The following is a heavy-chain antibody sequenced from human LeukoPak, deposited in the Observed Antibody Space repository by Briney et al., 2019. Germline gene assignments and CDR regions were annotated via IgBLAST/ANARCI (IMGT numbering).Heavy chain of an antibody. CDR3: AKSGCTSTSCFIGDY. J-gene: IGHJ4*02. CDR1: GFTFSSYA. D-gene: IGHD2-2*01. V-gene: IGHV3-23*01. CDR2: ISGGGGST. Sequence: GGSLRLSCAASGFTFSSYAMSWVRRAPGKGLEWVSAISGGGGSTYYADSVKGRFTISRDNSKNTLYLQMNSLRAEDTAVYYCAKSGCTSTSCFIGDYWGQGTLVTVSS.